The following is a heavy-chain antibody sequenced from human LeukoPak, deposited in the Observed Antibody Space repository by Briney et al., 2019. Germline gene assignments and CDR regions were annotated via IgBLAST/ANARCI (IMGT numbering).Heavy chain of an antibody. Sequence: GGSLRLSCAASGFTFDDYAMHWVRQAPGKGLEWVSGISWNSGSIGYADSVKGRFTISRDNAKNSLYLQMNSLRAEDTALYYCAKGGYSYGTNWFDPWGQGTLVTVSS. CDR3: AKGGYSYGTNWFDP. CDR2: ISWNSGSI. J-gene: IGHJ5*02. CDR1: GFTFDDYA. D-gene: IGHD5-18*01. V-gene: IGHV3-9*01.